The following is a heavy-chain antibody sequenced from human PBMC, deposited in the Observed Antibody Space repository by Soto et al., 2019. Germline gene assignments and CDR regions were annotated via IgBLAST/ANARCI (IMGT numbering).Heavy chain of an antibody. V-gene: IGHV5-51*01. CDR1: GYTFSGYW. J-gene: IGHJ5*02. D-gene: IGHD1-1*01. CDR3: VVQQRLPWVNA. Sequence: GESLKISCKGSGYTFSGYWIGWVRQMSGKGLEWMGIIYPGDSDARYSPSFQGQVTISADESITTAYLQWDSLKASDTAIYYCVVQQRLPWVNAWGQGTLVTVSS. CDR2: IYPGDSDA.